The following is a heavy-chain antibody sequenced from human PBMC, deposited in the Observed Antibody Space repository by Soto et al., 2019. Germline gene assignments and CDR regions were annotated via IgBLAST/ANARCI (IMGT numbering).Heavy chain of an antibody. D-gene: IGHD5-12*01. CDR2: IIPIFGTA. J-gene: IGHJ4*02. Sequence: SVKVSCKASGGTFSSYAISWVRQAPGQGLEWMGGIIPIFGTANYAQKFQGRVTITADESTSTAYMELSSLRSEDTAVYYCARDRGLVVEMATTTTFDYWGQGTLVTSPQ. CDR3: ARDRGLVVEMATTTTFDY. CDR1: GGTFSSYA. V-gene: IGHV1-69*13.